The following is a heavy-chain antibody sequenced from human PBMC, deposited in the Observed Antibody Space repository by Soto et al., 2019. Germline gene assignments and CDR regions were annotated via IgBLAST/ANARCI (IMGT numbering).Heavy chain of an antibody. CDR2: IDPSDSYT. CDR3: ARNRWWGSSDYYYGMDV. Sequence: EECLTSSCKGSGYSFTSYWIIWVLQMPGKGLEWMGRIDPSDSYTNYSPSFQGHVTISADKSISTAYLQWSSLKASDTAMYYCARNRWWGSSDYYYGMDVWGQGTTVTVSS. J-gene: IGHJ6*01. V-gene: IGHV5-10-1*01. D-gene: IGHD6-6*01. CDR1: GYSFTSYW.